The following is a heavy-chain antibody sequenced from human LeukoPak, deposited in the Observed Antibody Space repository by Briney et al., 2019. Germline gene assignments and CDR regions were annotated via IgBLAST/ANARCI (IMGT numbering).Heavy chain of an antibody. CDR2: ISGSGGST. Sequence: PGGSLRLSCAASGFSVSSNYMSWVRQASGRGLEWVSAISGSGGSTYYADSVKGRFTISRDNSKNTLYLQMNSLRAEDTAVYYCAKDSSRGRQQPTYFDYWGQGALVTVSS. J-gene: IGHJ4*02. CDR3: AKDSSRGRQQPTYFDY. V-gene: IGHV3-23*01. CDR1: GFSVSSNY. D-gene: IGHD6-13*01.